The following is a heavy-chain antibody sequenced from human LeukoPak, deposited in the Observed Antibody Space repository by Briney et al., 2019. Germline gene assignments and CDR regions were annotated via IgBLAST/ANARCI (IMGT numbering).Heavy chain of an antibody. CDR2: MNPNSGNT. D-gene: IGHD2-2*02. CDR3: ARTKLVVPAAIPFWFDP. Sequence: ASVKVPCKASGYTFTSYDINWVRQAAGRGLEWMGWMNPNSGNTGYAQKFQGRVTMTRNTSISTAYMELSSLRSEDTAVYYCARTKLVVPAAIPFWFDPWGQGTLVTVSS. J-gene: IGHJ5*02. CDR1: GYTFTSYD. V-gene: IGHV1-8*01.